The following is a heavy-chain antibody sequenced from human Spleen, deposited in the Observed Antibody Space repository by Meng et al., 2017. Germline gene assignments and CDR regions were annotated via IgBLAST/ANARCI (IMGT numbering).Heavy chain of an antibody. Sequence: SETLSLTCAVSGGSFSGYFWGWIRQPPGKGLEWIGEINYSGNTNYNPSLKSRVSMSIDTYKNRFSLNLTSVTAADTAVYYCARHKPVHCGGDCYSYGNWFDPWGQGTLVTVSS. J-gene: IGHJ5*02. CDR3: ARHKPVHCGGDCYSYGNWFDP. CDR2: INYSGNT. CDR1: GGSFSGYF. V-gene: IGHV4-34*01. D-gene: IGHD2-21*02.